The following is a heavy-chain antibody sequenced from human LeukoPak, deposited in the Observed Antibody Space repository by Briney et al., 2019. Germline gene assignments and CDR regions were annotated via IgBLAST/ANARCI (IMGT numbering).Heavy chain of an antibody. J-gene: IGHJ5*02. CDR3: ARSIVDTAMVTYWFDP. D-gene: IGHD5-18*01. Sequence: GASVKVSCKASGYTFTSYGISWVRQAPGQGLEWMGWISAYNGNTNYAQKLQGRVTMTTDTSTSTAYMGLRSLRSDDTAVYYRARSIVDTAMVTYWFDPWGQGTLVTVSS. CDR2: ISAYNGNT. CDR1: GYTFTSYG. V-gene: IGHV1-18*01.